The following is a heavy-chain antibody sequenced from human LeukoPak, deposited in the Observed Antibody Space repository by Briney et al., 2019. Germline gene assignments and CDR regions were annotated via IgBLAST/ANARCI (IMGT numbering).Heavy chain of an antibody. V-gene: IGHV4-31*03. J-gene: IGHJ4*02. Sequence: PSQTLSLTCTVSGGSISSGGYYWSWIRQQPGKGLEWIGYIHYSGSTYYNPSFKSRVTISEDTSKNQFSLKLSSVTAADTAVYYCARANCSSTSCYTDYFDYWGQGTLVTVSS. CDR3: ARANCSSTSCYTDYFDY. CDR1: GGSISSGGYY. CDR2: IHYSGST. D-gene: IGHD2-2*02.